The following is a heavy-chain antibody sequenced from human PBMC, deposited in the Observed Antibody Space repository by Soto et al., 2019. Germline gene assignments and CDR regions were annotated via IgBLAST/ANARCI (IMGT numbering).Heavy chain of an antibody. CDR3: ERCDVGVIGHNLNYYGMDV. J-gene: IGHJ6*02. CDR1: GGTFTNYA. V-gene: IGHV1-69*13. CDR2: IIPLFDTA. D-gene: IGHD3-22*01. Sequence: GASVKVSCKASGGTFTNYAFSWVRQAPGQGLEWMGGIIPLFDTANYAQNFQGRVTITADESTNTAYMELNNLRSEDTALYYFERCDVGVIGHNLNYYGMDVWGQGTTVIVSS.